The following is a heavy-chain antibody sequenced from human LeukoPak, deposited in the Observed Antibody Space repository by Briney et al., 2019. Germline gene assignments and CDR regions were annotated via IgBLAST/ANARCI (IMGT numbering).Heavy chain of an antibody. D-gene: IGHD3-9*01. V-gene: IGHV1-2*02. J-gene: IGHJ6*03. CDR2: INPNSGGT. CDR1: GGTFSSYA. Sequence: GSSVKVSCKASGGTFSSYAISWVRQAPGQGLEWMGWINPNSGGTNYAQKFQGRVTMTRDTSISTAYMELSRLRSDDTVVYYCARGDYDILTGYWSPSYYYYYMDVWGKGTTVTVSS. CDR3: ARGDYDILTGYWSPSYYYYYMDV.